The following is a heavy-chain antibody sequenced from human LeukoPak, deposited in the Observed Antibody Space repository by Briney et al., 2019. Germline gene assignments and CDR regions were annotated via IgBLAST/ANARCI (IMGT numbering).Heavy chain of an antibody. J-gene: IGHJ4*02. CDR3: ASTESALLYSTSWYDY. Sequence: SVEVSCKASGGTFSSYAISWVRQAPGQGLGWMGGIIPIFGTANYAQKFQGRVTITADESTSTAYMEPSSLRSEDTAVYYCASTESALLYSTSWYDYWGQGTLVTVSS. CDR2: IIPIFGTA. CDR1: GGTFSSYA. D-gene: IGHD6-13*01. V-gene: IGHV1-69*13.